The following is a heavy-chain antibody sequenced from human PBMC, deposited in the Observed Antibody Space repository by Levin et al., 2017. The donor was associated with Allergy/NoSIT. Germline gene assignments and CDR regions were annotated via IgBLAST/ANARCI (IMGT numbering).Heavy chain of an antibody. Sequence: AASVKVSCKAFGYTFSSYPMHWVRQALGQRLEWMGWINAGNDNTEYSQKFQGRVTISRDTSAGTAYMELTSLTSEDTAVYYCTRPDSSSWYTAFDIWGQGTMVTVSS. CDR3: TRPDSSSWYTAFDI. CDR1: GYTFSSYP. CDR2: INAGNDNT. V-gene: IGHV1-3*01. J-gene: IGHJ3*02. D-gene: IGHD6-13*01.